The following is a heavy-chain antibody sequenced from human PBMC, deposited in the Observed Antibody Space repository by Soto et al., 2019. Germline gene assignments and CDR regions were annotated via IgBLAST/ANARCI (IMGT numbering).Heavy chain of an antibody. CDR2: ITSTSSAI. Sequence: PGGSLGLSCAASGVPFSFYSMNWVRQAPGKGLEWISYITSTSSAINYADSVRGRFTISRDNAMRSLFLHMNSLRDEDTAVYYCARDGKGAAYTHGPYYFDYWGQGALLTVSS. J-gene: IGHJ4*02. CDR1: GVPFSFYS. CDR3: ARDGKGAAYTHGPYYFDY. V-gene: IGHV3-48*02. D-gene: IGHD1-1*01.